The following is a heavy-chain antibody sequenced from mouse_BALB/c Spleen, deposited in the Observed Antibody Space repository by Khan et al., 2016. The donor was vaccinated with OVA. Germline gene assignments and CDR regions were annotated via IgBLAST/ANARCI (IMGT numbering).Heavy chain of an antibody. CDR2: INTYTGEP. J-gene: IGHJ4*01. CDR1: GYTFTNYG. CDR3: ARPPYFSYTLDY. D-gene: IGHD2-10*01. V-gene: IGHV9-3-1*01. Sequence: QIQLVQSGPELKKPGETVKISCKASGYTFTNYGMNWVKQSPGKALKWMSWINTYTGEPTYADDFKGRFAFSLETSATTAYLQINNLKNEDTATYFCARPPYFSYTLDYWGQGTSVTGSS.